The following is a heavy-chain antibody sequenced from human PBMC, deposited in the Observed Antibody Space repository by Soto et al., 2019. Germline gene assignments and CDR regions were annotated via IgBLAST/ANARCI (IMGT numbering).Heavy chain of an antibody. CDR3: ARDFGNDYGDPRPVDY. D-gene: IGHD4-17*01. CDR1: GYTFTSYA. V-gene: IGHV1-3*01. J-gene: IGHJ4*02. Sequence: ASVKVSCKASGYTFTSYAMHWVRQAPGQRLEWMGWINAGNGNTKYSQKFQGRVTITRDTSASTAYMELSSLRSEDTAVYYCARDFGNDYGDPRPVDYWGQGTLVTVS. CDR2: INAGNGNT.